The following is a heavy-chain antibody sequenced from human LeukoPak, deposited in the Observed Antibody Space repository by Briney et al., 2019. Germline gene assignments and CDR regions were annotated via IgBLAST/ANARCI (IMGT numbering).Heavy chain of an antibody. J-gene: IGHJ4*02. Sequence: PSETLSLTCTVSGGSISSYYWSWIRQPPGKGLEWIGYAYYSGSTNYNPSLKSRVTISVDTSKNQFSLKLSSVTAADTAVYYCARERSGYSYGLFDYWGQGTLVTVSS. CDR2: AYYSGST. D-gene: IGHD5-18*01. V-gene: IGHV4-59*01. CDR3: ARERSGYSYGLFDY. CDR1: GGSISSYY.